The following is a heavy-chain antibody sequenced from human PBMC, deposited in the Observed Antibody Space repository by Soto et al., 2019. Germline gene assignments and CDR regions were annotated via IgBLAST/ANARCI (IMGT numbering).Heavy chain of an antibody. CDR1: GFTFSSYA. CDR2: ISGSGGST. D-gene: IGHD3-22*01. CDR3: ADGDGYYYFDY. V-gene: IGHV3-23*01. J-gene: IGHJ4*02. Sequence: GGSLRLSCAASGFTFSSYAMSWVRQAPGKGLEWVSAISGSGGSTYYADSVKGRFTISRDNSKNTLYLQMNSLRAGDTAVYYCADGDGYYYFDYWGQGTLVTVSS.